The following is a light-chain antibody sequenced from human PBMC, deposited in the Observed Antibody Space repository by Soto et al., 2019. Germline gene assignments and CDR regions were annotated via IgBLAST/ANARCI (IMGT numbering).Light chain of an antibody. V-gene: IGKV3-15*01. CDR1: QSVTIN. CDR2: GAS. J-gene: IGKJ1*01. CDR3: QQYNNWPQT. Sequence: EIVLTQPPVTLSVSPWERVTPSWRASQSVTINLACYHQNPGQAPRLLIYGASTRATGIPARFTGSGSGTEFTLSISSLQSEDFGIYYCQQYNNWPQTFGQGTKVDIK.